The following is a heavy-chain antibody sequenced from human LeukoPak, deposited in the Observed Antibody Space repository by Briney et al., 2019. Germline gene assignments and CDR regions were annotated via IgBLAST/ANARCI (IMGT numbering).Heavy chain of an antibody. D-gene: IGHD3-10*01. Sequence: GGSLRLSCAASGFTFSSYAMSWVRQAPGKGLEWVATMSYDEDNKHFADSVKGRFTISRDDSKNTVYLQMNSLRAEDTAVYYCARDNYFGSGSYKGPCDYWGQGTLVTVSS. CDR1: GFTFSSYA. CDR3: ARDNYFGSGSYKGPCDY. V-gene: IGHV3-30*04. CDR2: MSYDEDNK. J-gene: IGHJ4*02.